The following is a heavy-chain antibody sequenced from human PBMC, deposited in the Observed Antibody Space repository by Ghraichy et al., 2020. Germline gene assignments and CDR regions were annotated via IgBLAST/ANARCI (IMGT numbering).Heavy chain of an antibody. V-gene: IGHV3-30-3*01. CDR3: ARDPRRSIFGVVNYNWFDP. J-gene: IGHJ5*02. Sequence: GGSLRLSCAASGFTFSSYAMHWVRQAPGKGLEWVAVISYDGSNKYYADSVKGRFTISRDNSKNTLYLQMNSLRAEDTAVYYCARDPRRSIFGVVNYNWFDPWGQGTLVTVSS. D-gene: IGHD3-3*01. CDR2: ISYDGSNK. CDR1: GFTFSSYA.